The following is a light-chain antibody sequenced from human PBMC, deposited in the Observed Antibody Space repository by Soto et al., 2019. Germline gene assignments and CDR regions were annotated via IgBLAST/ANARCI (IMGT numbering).Light chain of an antibody. V-gene: IGKV1-13*02. CDR1: QGISSA. J-gene: IGKJ3*01. Sequence: IQLTQSPSSLSASVGDRVTITCRASQGISSALAWYQQKPGKAPKLLIYDASSLESGDPSRFSGSGSGTDMALTISSLQPEDFATSYCHRFNSYPPIFTFGPGTKVDIK. CDR2: DAS. CDR3: HRFNSYPPIFT.